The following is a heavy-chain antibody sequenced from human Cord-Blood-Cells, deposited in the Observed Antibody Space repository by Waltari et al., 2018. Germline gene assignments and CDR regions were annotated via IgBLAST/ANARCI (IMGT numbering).Heavy chain of an antibody. CDR2: INPNSGGT. J-gene: IGHJ2*01. CDR1: GYTFTGYC. CDR3: ASYDRYFDL. V-gene: IGHV1-2*02. Sequence: VQLVQTGAEVTKPEASVMGSCQASGYTFTGYCMLWVRQAPGQGLEWMGWINPNSGGTNYAQKFQGRVTMTRDTSISTAYMELSRLRSDDTAVYYCASYDRYFDLWGRGTLVTVSS. D-gene: IGHD3-22*01.